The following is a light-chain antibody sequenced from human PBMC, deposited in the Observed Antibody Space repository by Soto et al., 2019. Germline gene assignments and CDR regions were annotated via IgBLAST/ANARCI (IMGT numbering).Light chain of an antibody. CDR3: QQYGSSPPFT. V-gene: IGKV3-20*01. CDR2: GAS. Sequence: IVLTQSPGTLSLTPGERATLSCRASQSVSSSYLGWYQQKPGQAPRLLIYGASSRATGIPDRFSGSGSGTDFTLTISRLEPEDSAVYYCQQYGSSPPFTFGPGTRVDIK. CDR1: QSVSSSY. J-gene: IGKJ3*01.